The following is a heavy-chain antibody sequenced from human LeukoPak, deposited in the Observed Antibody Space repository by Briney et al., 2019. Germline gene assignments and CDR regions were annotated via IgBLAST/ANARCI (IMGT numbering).Heavy chain of an antibody. V-gene: IGHV5-51*01. J-gene: IGHJ4*02. CDR3: ASLGLDPDY. CDR1: GYSFTSYW. D-gene: IGHD3-10*01. CDR2: IYPGDSDT. Sequence: GESLQISCKGSGYSFTSYWIGWGRPLPGKGLVWMGIIYPGDSDTRYSPSFQGQVTISADKSISTAYLQWSSLKASDTAMYYCASLGLDPDYWGQGTLVTVSS.